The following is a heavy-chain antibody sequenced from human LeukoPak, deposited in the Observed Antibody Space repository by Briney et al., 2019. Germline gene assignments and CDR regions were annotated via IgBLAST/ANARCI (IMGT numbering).Heavy chain of an antibody. Sequence: GSSVKVSCKASGGTFSSYAISWVRQAPGQGLEWMGGIIPIFGTANYAQKFQGRVTITADESTSTAYMELSSLRSEDTAVYYCASSRFLEWLYIPYFDYWGQGTLVTVSS. CDR3: ASSRFLEWLYIPYFDY. D-gene: IGHD3-3*01. CDR1: GGTFSSYA. J-gene: IGHJ4*02. V-gene: IGHV1-69*01. CDR2: IIPIFGTA.